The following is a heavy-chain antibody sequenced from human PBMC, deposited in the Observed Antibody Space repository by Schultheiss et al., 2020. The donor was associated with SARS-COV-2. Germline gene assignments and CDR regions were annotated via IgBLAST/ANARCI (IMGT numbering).Heavy chain of an antibody. V-gene: IGHV1-2*02. Sequence: ASVKVSCKASGYTFTGYYMHWVRQAPGQGLEWMGWINPNSGGTNYAQKFQGRVTMTRDTSISTAYMELSRLRSDDTAVYYCARVPFSSSWYNGMDVWGQGTTVTVSS. CDR3: ARVPFSSSWYNGMDV. CDR1: GYTFTGYY. CDR2: INPNSGGT. D-gene: IGHD6-13*01. J-gene: IGHJ6*02.